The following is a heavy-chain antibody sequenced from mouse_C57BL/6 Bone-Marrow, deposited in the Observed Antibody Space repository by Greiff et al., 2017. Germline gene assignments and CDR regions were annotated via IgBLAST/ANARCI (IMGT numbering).Heavy chain of an antibody. D-gene: IGHD2-4*01. Sequence: QVQLQQPGAELVKPGASVKLSCKASGYTFTSYWMQWVKQRPGQGLEWIGEIAPSDIYTNYNQKFKGKATFTLDTSSSTAYMQLSSLTSEDSAVYYCAGIYYDYDAWFAYWGQGTLVTVSA. V-gene: IGHV1-50*01. CDR2: IAPSDIYT. CDR1: GYTFTSYW. CDR3: AGIYYDYDAWFAY. J-gene: IGHJ3*01.